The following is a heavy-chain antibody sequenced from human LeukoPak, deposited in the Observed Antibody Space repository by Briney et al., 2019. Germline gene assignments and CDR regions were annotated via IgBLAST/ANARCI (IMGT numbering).Heavy chain of an antibody. J-gene: IGHJ4*02. CDR3: ARGRFSISWYWGPYYFYY. D-gene: IGHD6-13*01. Sequence: SETLSLNCTVSGGSMRTSSYHWAWLRQPPGKGLEWIGEINHSGSTNYNPYLKSRVTISVDTSKNQYSLKLSSVTAADTAVYDCARGRFSISWYWGPYYFYYWGQGTLVTVSS. V-gene: IGHV4-39*07. CDR1: GGSMRTSSYH. CDR2: INHSGST.